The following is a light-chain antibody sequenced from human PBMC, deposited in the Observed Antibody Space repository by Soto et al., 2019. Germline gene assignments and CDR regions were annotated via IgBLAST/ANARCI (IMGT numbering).Light chain of an antibody. CDR1: QSINSH. Sequence: EIVLTQYPATLSLSPGERATLSCRASQSINSHLAWYQQKPGQGPRLLIYDASNRATGIPARFSGSGSGTDFTVTISSLEPEDFAVYYCQQHSNWPRTFGQGTKVDIK. V-gene: IGKV3-11*01. J-gene: IGKJ1*01. CDR2: DAS. CDR3: QQHSNWPRT.